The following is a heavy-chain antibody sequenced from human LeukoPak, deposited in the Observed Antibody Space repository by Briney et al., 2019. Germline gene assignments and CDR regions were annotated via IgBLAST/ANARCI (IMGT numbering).Heavy chain of an antibody. CDR1: GGSFSGYY. D-gene: IGHD2-15*01. J-gene: IGHJ4*02. CDR2: INHSGST. CDR3: AGGQDIVVVVAADSDFDY. Sequence: SETLSLTCAVYGGSFSGYYWSWIRQPPGKGLEWIGEINHSGSTYYNPSLKSRVTISVDTSKNQFSLKLSSVTAADTAVYYCAGGQDIVVVVAADSDFDYWGQGTLVTVSS. V-gene: IGHV4-34*01.